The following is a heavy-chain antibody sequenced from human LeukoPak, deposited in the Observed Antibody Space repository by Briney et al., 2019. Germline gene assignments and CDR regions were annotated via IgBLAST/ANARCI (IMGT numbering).Heavy chain of an antibody. Sequence: SQTLSLTCAVSGGSISSGGYSWSWIRQPPGKGLEWIGYIYHSGSTYYNPSLKSRVTISVDRSKNQFSLKLSSVTAADTAVYYCARGHYYGSGSYFDYWGQGTLVTVSS. D-gene: IGHD3-10*01. CDR3: ARGHYYGSGSYFDY. J-gene: IGHJ4*02. CDR2: IYHSGST. V-gene: IGHV4-30-2*01. CDR1: GGSISSGGYS.